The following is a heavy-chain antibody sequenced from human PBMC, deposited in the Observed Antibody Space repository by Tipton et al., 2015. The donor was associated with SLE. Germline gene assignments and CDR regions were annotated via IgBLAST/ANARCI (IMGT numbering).Heavy chain of an antibody. V-gene: IGHV3-74*01. Sequence: GSLRLSCAASGFTFSAYAMDWVRQAPGKGLVWVSRSSPDGSTTHYADSVKGRFTISRDNAKNTLYLQMNSLRVEDTAVYYCARGGSGSPMGHDYWGQGTLVTVSS. D-gene: IGHD1-26*01. CDR1: GFTFSAYA. CDR2: SSPDGSTT. J-gene: IGHJ4*02. CDR3: ARGGSGSPMGHDY.